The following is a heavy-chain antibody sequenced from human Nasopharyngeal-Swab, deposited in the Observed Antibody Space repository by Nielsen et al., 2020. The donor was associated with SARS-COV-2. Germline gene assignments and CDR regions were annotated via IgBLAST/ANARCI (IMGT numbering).Heavy chain of an antibody. CDR2: IYYSGST. V-gene: IGHV4-59*13. Sequence: SETLSLTCTVSGGSISSFYWSWIRQPPGQGLEWIGYIYYSGSTNYNPSLKSRVTISVGTSKNQFSLKLSSVTAADTALYYCARLIVLRYFDWHYYFDYWGQGTLVTVSS. D-gene: IGHD3-9*01. CDR3: ARLIVLRYFDWHYYFDY. CDR1: GGSISSFY. J-gene: IGHJ4*02.